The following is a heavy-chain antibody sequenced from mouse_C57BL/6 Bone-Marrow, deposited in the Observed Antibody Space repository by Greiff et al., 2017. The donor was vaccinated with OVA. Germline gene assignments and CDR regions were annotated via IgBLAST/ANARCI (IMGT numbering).Heavy chain of an antibody. J-gene: IGHJ3*01. V-gene: IGHV2-2*01. D-gene: IGHD2-4*01. Sequence: VKLVESGPGLVQPSQSLSITCTVSGFSFTSYGVHWVRQSPGKGLEWLGVIWSGGSTDYNAAFISRLSISKENSKSQVFFKMNSLQADYTAIYYCARKRYDYDERGLWFAYWGQGTLVTVSA. CDR2: IWSGGST. CDR1: GFSFTSYG. CDR3: ARKRYDYDERGLWFAY.